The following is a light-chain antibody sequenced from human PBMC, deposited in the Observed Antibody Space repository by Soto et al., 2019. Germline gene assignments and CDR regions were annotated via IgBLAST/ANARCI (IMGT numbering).Light chain of an antibody. CDR3: QQRSKMPLT. V-gene: IGKV3-11*01. CDR1: QSVSSSY. Sequence: EIVLTQSPGTLSLSPGARATLSCRASQSVSSSYLAWYQQKPGQAPRLLIYDASNRATGIPARFSGTGSETDFTLTISSLEPEDFAIYYCQQRSKMPLTFGHGTKVDIK. J-gene: IGKJ1*01. CDR2: DAS.